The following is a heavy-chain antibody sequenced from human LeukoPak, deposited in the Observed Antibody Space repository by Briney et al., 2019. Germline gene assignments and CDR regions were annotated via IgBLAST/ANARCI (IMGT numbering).Heavy chain of an antibody. Sequence: ASVKVSCKASAYTYTDDYMHWVRQAPGQGLEWIGRINPNSGGTNYAQKFQGSVTITRDTSISTGYMELSRLRSDDTGVYYCARGYYYDSSGYYYVWGQGTLVTVSS. V-gene: IGHV1-2*05. D-gene: IGHD3-22*01. CDR1: AYTYTDDY. CDR3: ARGYYYDSSGYYYV. CDR2: INPNSGGT. J-gene: IGHJ4*02.